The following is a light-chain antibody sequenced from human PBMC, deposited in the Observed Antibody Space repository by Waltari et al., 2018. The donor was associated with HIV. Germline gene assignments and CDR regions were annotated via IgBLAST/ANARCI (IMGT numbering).Light chain of an antibody. CDR1: SSNIGASYD. Sequence: QSVLTQPPSVSGAPGQRVTISSTGSSSNIGASYDVHWYQHLPGTAPKLLIYDNNNRPSGVPDRFSGSKSGTSASLAITGLQAEDEADYYCQSYDSRLGVLFGGGTKLTVL. CDR3: QSYDSRLGVL. V-gene: IGLV1-40*01. CDR2: DNN. J-gene: IGLJ2*01.